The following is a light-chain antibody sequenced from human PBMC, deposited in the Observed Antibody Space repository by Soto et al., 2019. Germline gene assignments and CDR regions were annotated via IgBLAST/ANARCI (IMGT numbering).Light chain of an antibody. J-gene: IGLJ3*02. V-gene: IGLV2-14*01. CDR1: SSDVGGYNY. CDR3: SSYSSSSTRV. Sequence: QSALTQPASVSGSPGQSITISCTGTSSDVGGYNYVSWYQHHPGKAPKLMIYEVSNRPSWVSNRFSGSKSGNTASLTISGLQAEDEADYYCSSYSSSSTRVFGGGTMVTVL. CDR2: EVS.